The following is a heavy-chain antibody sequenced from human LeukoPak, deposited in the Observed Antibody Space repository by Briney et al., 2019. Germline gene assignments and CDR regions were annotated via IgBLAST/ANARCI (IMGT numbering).Heavy chain of an antibody. D-gene: IGHD6-19*01. CDR3: AKDQVAVAGTLFDY. V-gene: IGHV3-30-3*01. CDR1: GFTFSSYA. CDR2: ISYDGSNK. J-gene: IGHJ4*02. Sequence: AGGSLRLSCAASGFTFSSYAMHWVRQAPGKGLEWVAVISYDGSNKYYADSVKGRFTISRDNSKNTLYLQMNSLRAEDTAVYYCAKDQVAVAGTLFDYWGQGTLVTVSS.